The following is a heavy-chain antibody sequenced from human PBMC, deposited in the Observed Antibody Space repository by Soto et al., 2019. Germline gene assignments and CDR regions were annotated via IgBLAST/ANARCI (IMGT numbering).Heavy chain of an antibody. Sequence: SVKFYCKASGGTFSSYAISWVRQAPGQGLEWMGGIIPIFGTANYAQKFQGRVTVTADESTSTAYMELSSLRSEDTAVYYCARGEVVDYFLAGVYYYYYGMDVWGQGTTVTVSS. CDR3: ARGEVVDYFLAGVYYYYYGMDV. D-gene: IGHD2-15*01. V-gene: IGHV1-69*13. J-gene: IGHJ6*02. CDR1: GGTFSSYA. CDR2: IIPIFGTA.